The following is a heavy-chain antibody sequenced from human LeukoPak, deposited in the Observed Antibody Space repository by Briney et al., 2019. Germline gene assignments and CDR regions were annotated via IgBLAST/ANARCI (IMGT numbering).Heavy chain of an antibody. CDR1: GGTFSSYA. V-gene: IGHV1-69*05. CDR2: IIPIFGTA. D-gene: IGHD2-15*01. CDR3: ARESRYCIGDSCYPNAFDV. J-gene: IGHJ3*01. Sequence: SVKVSCKASGGTFSSYAISWVRQAPGQGLEWMGGIIPIFGTANYAQKFQGRVTITTDESTNTAYMELSSLRSVDTAMYYCARESRYCIGDSCYPNAFDVWGQGTMVTISS.